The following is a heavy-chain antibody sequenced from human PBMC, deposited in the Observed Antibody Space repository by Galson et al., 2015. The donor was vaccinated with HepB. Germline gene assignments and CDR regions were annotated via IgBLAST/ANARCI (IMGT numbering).Heavy chain of an antibody. J-gene: IGHJ4*02. Sequence: SLRLSCAASGFTFSSYAMHWVRQAPGKGLEWVAVISYDGSNKYYADSVKGRFTISRDNSKNTLYLQMNSLRAEDTAVYYCARGQYEYSSFLYWGQGTLVTVSS. CDR1: GFTFSSYA. CDR3: ARGQYEYSSFLY. CDR2: ISYDGSNK. V-gene: IGHV3-30*04. D-gene: IGHD6-6*01.